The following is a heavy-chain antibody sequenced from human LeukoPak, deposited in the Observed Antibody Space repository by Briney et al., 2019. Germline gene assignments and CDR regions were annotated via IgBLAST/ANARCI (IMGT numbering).Heavy chain of an antibody. CDR3: ARAVSSSPYYYYGMDV. V-gene: IGHV1-18*01. J-gene: IGHJ6*02. D-gene: IGHD6-13*01. CDR1: GYTFTSYG. CDR2: ISAYNGNT. Sequence: ASVKVSCKASGYTFTSYGISWVRRAPGQGLEWMGWISAYNGNTNYAQKLQGRVTMTTDTSTSTAYMELKSLRSDDTAVYYCARAVSSSPYYYYGMDVWGQGTTVTVSS.